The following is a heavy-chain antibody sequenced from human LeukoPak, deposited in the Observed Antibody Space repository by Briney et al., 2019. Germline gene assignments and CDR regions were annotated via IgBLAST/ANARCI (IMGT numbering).Heavy chain of an antibody. D-gene: IGHD5-24*01. Sequence: GGSLRLSCAASGFTFSSYEMNWVRQAPGKGLEWVSYISSSGSTIYYADSVKGRFTISRDNAKNSLYLQMNSLRTEDTAVYYCARGDVEMATIDWGQGTLVTSPQ. V-gene: IGHV3-48*03. J-gene: IGHJ4*02. CDR3: ARGDVEMATID. CDR2: ISSSGSTI. CDR1: GFTFSSYE.